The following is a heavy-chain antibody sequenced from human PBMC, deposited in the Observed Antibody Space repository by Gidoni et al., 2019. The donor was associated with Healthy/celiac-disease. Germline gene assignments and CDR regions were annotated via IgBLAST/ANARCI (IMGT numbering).Heavy chain of an antibody. J-gene: IGHJ5*02. CDR1: GGSFSGSS. D-gene: IGHD2-15*01. CDR3: ARVRRYCSGGSCYSGARTNWFDP. V-gene: IGHV4-34*01. CDR2: ISHSGST. Sequence: QVQLQQWGAGLLKPSETPAPTCAVYGGSFSGSSWSWIRPPPGKGLEWIGEISHSGSTNYNPSLKRRVTISVDTSKNQFSLKLSSVTAADTAVYYCARVRRYCSGGSCYSGARTNWFDPWGQGTLVTVSS.